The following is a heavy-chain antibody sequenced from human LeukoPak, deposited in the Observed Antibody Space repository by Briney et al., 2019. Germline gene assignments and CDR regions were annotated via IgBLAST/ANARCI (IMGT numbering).Heavy chain of an antibody. D-gene: IGHD5-12*01. CDR3: AREDIVATIGGAFDI. CDR1: GYTFTGYY. V-gene: IGHV1-2*02. J-gene: IGHJ3*02. Sequence: ASVKVSCKASGYTFTGYYMHWVRQAPGQGLEWMGWINPNSGGTNYAQKFQGRVTMTRDTSTSTVYMELSSLRSEDTAVYYCAREDIVATIGGAFDIWGQGTMVTVSS. CDR2: INPNSGGT.